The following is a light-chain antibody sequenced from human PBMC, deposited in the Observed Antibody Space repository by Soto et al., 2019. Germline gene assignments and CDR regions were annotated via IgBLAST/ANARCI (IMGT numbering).Light chain of an antibody. CDR3: QQFVSSPRT. Sequence: EIVLTQSPGTLSLSPGERATLFCRASQSVATSQLAWYQQKPGQAPRLLIGASSRATGVPDRFIASGSGTDFTLTISRLEPEDFAVYYCQQFVSSPRTFGRGTTVEIK. J-gene: IGKJ1*01. V-gene: IGKV3-20*01. CDR1: QSVATSQ. CDR2: GAS.